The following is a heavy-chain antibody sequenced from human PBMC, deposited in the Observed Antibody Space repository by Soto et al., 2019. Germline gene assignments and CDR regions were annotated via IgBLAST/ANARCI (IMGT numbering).Heavy chain of an antibody. CDR1: GFTFSNYA. J-gene: IGHJ4*01. CDR3: AKGEDSFGFTRFEN. Sequence: GGSLRLSCAASGFTFSNYAMNWVRQAPGEGLEWVSGISGSTGNTYYADSVKGRFTISRDNSKNTVYLQMHSLRAEDTALYYCAKGEDSFGFTRFENWGHGNLVTVSS. D-gene: IGHD5-18*01. V-gene: IGHV3-23*01. CDR2: ISGSTGNT.